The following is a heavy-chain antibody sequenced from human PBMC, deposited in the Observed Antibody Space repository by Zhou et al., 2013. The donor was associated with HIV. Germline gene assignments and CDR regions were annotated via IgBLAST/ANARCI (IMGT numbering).Heavy chain of an antibody. V-gene: IGHV1-8*01. Sequence: QVQLVQSGAEVKKPGASVRVSCQASGYTFTNYDISWLRQATGQGLEYMGWMNPKTGNTGYAQKFQGRVTMTRNTSITTAYMELSSLRSEDTAVYYCTRVVAGGGYFYYYYGMDVWGQGTTVTVSS. J-gene: IGHJ6*02. D-gene: IGHD2-15*01. CDR1: GYTFTNYD. CDR3: TRVVAGGGYFYYYYGMDV. CDR2: MNPKTGNT.